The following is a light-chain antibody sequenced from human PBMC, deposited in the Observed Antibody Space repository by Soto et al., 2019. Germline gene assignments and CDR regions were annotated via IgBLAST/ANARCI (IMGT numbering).Light chain of an antibody. CDR3: QQSYSTTWT. V-gene: IGKV1-39*01. Sequence: DIQMTQSPSSLSASVGDRVTMRFRASQGISTYLNWYLQKPGKAPKLLIYAASSLQSRVPSRFSGSGSETDFTLTISSLQPEDFATYSCQQSYSTTWTFGQGTKVDIK. CDR2: AAS. J-gene: IGKJ1*01. CDR1: QGISTY.